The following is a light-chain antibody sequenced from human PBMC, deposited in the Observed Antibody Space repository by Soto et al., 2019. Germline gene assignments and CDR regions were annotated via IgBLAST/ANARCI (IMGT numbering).Light chain of an antibody. J-gene: IGKJ1*01. Sequence: IMMTQSPATLSVPPGERVALSCRASQSVRSNLAWYQQKPGQAPRLLIYEASARATSVPARFSGSGSGTEFTLTISSLQSEDFAIYYCQQYNSGGTFGQGTKVEIK. V-gene: IGKV3-15*01. CDR2: EAS. CDR1: QSVRSN. CDR3: QQYNSGGT.